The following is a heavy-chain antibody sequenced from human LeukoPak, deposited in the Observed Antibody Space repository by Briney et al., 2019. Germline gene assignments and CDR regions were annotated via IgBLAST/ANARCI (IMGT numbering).Heavy chain of an antibody. J-gene: IGHJ6*03. CDR3: AREGHDSSGYNYYYMDV. CDR1: GFTFSSYA. CDR2: ISYDGSNK. V-gene: IGHV3-30*01. D-gene: IGHD3-22*01. Sequence: GRSLRLSCAASGFTFSSYAMHWVRQAPGKGLEWVAVISYDGSNKYYADSVKGRFTISRDNSKNTLYLQMNSLRAEDTAVHYCAREGHDSSGYNYYYMDVWGKGTTVTVSS.